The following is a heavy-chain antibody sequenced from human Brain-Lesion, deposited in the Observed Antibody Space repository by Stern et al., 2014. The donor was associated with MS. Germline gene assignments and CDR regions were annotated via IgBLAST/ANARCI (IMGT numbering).Heavy chain of an antibody. D-gene: IGHD2-2*01. V-gene: IGHV4-39*02. CDR3: ARPLPTRNCYDLGFDPFDI. Sequence: QVQLQESGPGLVKPSETLSLTCTVSGGSISNSNYYWGWIRQPPGKGLEWIGSVDYSGSPYYKPSLKSRVTLYLDTPKNHFFLDMPSVTAADTAVYYCARPLPTRNCYDLGFDPFDIWGQGTMVTVSS. CDR1: GGSISNSNYY. CDR2: VDYSGSP. J-gene: IGHJ3*02.